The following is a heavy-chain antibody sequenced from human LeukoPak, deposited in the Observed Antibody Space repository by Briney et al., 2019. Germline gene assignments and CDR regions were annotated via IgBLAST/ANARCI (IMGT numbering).Heavy chain of an antibody. J-gene: IGHJ4*02. CDR3: ARELDYDILTGYPYNADY. D-gene: IGHD3-9*01. V-gene: IGHV1-18*01. CDR2: ISAYNGNT. Sequence: ASVKVSCKASGYTFTSYGISWVRQAPGQGLEWMGWISAYNGNTNYAQKLQGRVTMTTDTSTSTAYMELRSLRSDDTAVYYCARELDYDILTGYPYNADYWGQGTPVTVSS. CDR1: GYTFTSYG.